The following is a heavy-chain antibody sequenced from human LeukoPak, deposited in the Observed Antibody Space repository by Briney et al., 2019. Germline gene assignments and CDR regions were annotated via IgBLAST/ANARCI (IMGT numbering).Heavy chain of an antibody. CDR2: ITTSSQV. Sequence: GGSLRLSCAASGLTFTRYSMNWVRQAPGKGLEWVSSITTSSQVYYADSIKGRFSISRDNAKNSLYLQMNSLRAEDTAVYYCASIWSGSLDYWGQGTLVTVSS. J-gene: IGHJ4*02. CDR1: GLTFTRYS. CDR3: ASIWSGSLDY. D-gene: IGHD3-3*01. V-gene: IGHV3-21*01.